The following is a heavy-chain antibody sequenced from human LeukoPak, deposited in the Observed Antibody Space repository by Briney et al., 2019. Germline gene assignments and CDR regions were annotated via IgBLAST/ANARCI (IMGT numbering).Heavy chain of an antibody. CDR2: ISGSGGST. Sequence: GGSLRLSCAASGVTFSSYAMSWVRQAPGKGLEWVSAISGSGGSTYYADSVKGRFTISRDNSKNTLYLQMNSLRVEETAVYYCARAERWLQYGYWGQGTLVTVSS. V-gene: IGHV3-23*01. CDR1: GVTFSSYA. J-gene: IGHJ4*02. CDR3: ARAERWLQYGY. D-gene: IGHD5-24*01.